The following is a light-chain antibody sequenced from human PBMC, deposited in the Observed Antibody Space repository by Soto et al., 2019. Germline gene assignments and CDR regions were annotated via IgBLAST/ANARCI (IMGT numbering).Light chain of an antibody. CDR1: QSVSSN. CDR3: QQYNNWPPPLT. CDR2: GAS. V-gene: IGKV3-15*01. J-gene: IGKJ4*01. Sequence: EIVMTQSPATLSVSPGERATLSCRASQSVSSNLAWYQQKPGQAPRLLIYGASTRATGIPARFSGSVSGTEFTLTISILQSEDFAVYYCQQYNNWPPPLTFGGGTKVEIK.